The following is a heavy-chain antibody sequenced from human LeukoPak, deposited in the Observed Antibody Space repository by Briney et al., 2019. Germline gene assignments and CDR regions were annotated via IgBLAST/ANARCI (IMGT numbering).Heavy chain of an antibody. CDR1: GGSISSGSYY. Sequence: ASETLSLTCTVSGGSISSGSYYWSWIRQPAGKGLEWIGRIYTSGSTNYNPSLKSRVTISVDTSKNQFSLKLSSVTAADTAVYYCARVDGDYTIRYYYYYYMDVWGKGTTVTVSS. CDR2: IYTSGST. J-gene: IGHJ6*03. CDR3: ARVDGDYTIRYYYYYYMDV. V-gene: IGHV4-61*02. D-gene: IGHD4-17*01.